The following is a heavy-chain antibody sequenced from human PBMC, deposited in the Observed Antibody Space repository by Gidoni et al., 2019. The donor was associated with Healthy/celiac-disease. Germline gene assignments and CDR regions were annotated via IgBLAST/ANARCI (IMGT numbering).Heavy chain of an antibody. V-gene: IGHV3-30-3*01. Sequence: QVQLVESGGGVVQPGRSLRLSCAASGFTFSSYAMHWVRQAPGKGLECVAVISYDGSNKYYADSVKGRFTISRDNSKNTLYLQMNSLRAEDTAVYYCARVSSGYDRFDYWGQGTLVTVSS. CDR1: GFTFSSYA. J-gene: IGHJ4*02. D-gene: IGHD5-12*01. CDR3: ARVSSGYDRFDY. CDR2: ISYDGSNK.